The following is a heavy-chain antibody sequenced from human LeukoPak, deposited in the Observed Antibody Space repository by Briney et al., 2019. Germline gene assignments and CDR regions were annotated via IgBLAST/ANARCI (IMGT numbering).Heavy chain of an antibody. D-gene: IGHD3-22*01. CDR3: ARTYYDSSDVYAFDI. CDR2: THYSGNT. Sequence: SETLSLTCTVSGGSISSSSYYWGWIRQPPGKGLEWIGSTHYSGNTYYNPSLKSRVTISVDTSKNQFSLKLSSVTAADTAVYYCARTYYDSSDVYAFDIWGQGTMVTVSS. CDR1: GGSISSSSYY. V-gene: IGHV4-39*01. J-gene: IGHJ3*02.